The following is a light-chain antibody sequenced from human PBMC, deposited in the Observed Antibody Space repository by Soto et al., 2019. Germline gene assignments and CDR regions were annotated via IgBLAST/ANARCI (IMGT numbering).Light chain of an antibody. CDR2: AAS. J-gene: IGKJ1*01. Sequence: IVLTQSPGTLSLSPGERATLSCRASQSVGSNFLAWYQQKRGQAPRILIYAASNWAGGIPDRFSGSGSGSDFSRPVSRLEPEDFAVYYCQQYGSPPWAFGQGPRVEI. V-gene: IGKV3-20*01. CDR1: QSVGSNF. CDR3: QQYGSPPWA.